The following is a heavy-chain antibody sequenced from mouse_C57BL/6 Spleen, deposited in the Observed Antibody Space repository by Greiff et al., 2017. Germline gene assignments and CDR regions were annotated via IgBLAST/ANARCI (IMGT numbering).Heavy chain of an antibody. V-gene: IGHV5-9-1*02. D-gene: IGHD2-3*01. CDR1: GFTFSSYA. CDR2: ISSGGDYI. CDR3: TREEALSDGYYTWFAY. J-gene: IGHJ3*01. Sequence: EVKLVESGEGLVKPGGSLKLSCAASGFTFSSYAMSWVRQTPEKRLEWVAYISSGGDYIYYADTVKGRFTISRDNARNTMYLQMSSLKSEDTAMYYCTREEALSDGYYTWFAYWGQGTLVTVSA.